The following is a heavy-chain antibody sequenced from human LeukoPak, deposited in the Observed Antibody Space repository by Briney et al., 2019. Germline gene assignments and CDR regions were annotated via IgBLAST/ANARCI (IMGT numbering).Heavy chain of an antibody. CDR1: GFTFSSYE. CDR2: ISSSGSTI. CDR3: ARGTNYYDSSGLDY. D-gene: IGHD3-22*01. J-gene: IGHJ4*02. V-gene: IGHV3-48*03. Sequence: GGSLRLSCAASGFTFSSYEMNWVRQAPGKGLEWVSYISSSGSTIYYADSVKGRFTISRDNAKNSLYLQMNSLRAEDTAVYYCARGTNYYDSSGLDYWGQGTLVTVSS.